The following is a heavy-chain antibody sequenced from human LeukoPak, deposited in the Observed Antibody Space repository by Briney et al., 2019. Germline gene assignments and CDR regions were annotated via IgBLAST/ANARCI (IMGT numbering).Heavy chain of an antibody. J-gene: IGHJ5*02. D-gene: IGHD6-13*01. V-gene: IGHV1-2*02. CDR3: ARASSSWYLYWFDP. Sequence: ASVTVSCKASGYTFTGYYMHWVRQAPGQGLEWMGWINPNSGGTNYAQKFQGRVTMTRDTSISTAYMELSRLRSDDTAVYYCARASSSWYLYWFDPWGQGTLVTVSS. CDR2: INPNSGGT. CDR1: GYTFTGYY.